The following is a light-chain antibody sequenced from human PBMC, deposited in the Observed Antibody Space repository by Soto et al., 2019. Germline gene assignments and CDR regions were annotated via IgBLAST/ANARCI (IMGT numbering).Light chain of an antibody. CDR2: GAS. CDR3: QQYGSSPPSWT. Sequence: ETVLTQSPGTLSLSPGERATLSCRASQSVSSSYLAWYQQKPGQAPRLLIYGASSRATGIPDRFSGSGSETDFNLTISRLEPEDFAVYYCQQYGSSPPSWTFGQGTKVEIK. CDR1: QSVSSSY. V-gene: IGKV3-20*01. J-gene: IGKJ1*01.